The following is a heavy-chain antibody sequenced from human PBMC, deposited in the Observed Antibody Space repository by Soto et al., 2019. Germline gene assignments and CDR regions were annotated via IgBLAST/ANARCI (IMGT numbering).Heavy chain of an antibody. J-gene: IGHJ5*02. CDR2: INHSGST. V-gene: IGHV4-34*01. CDR1: GGSFSGYY. D-gene: IGHD6-13*01. CDR3: ARGRSSSWYDGWFDP. Sequence: QVQLQQWGAGLLKPSETLSLTCAVYGGSFSGYYWSWIRQPPGKGLEWIGEINHSGSTNYNPSLMSRVTLAVDTSKNQVSLKRSSVTAADTAVYYCARGRSSSWYDGWFDPWGQGTLVTVSS.